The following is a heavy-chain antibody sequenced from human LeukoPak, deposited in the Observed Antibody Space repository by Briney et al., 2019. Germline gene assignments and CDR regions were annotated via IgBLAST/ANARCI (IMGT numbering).Heavy chain of an antibody. CDR3: AREAVGYDNSGYYSSYLYYMDV. V-gene: IGHV4-4*07. Sequence: PSETLSLTSTVSGGSISSYYWRSIRQPAGKGLEWIGGIYTSGRTDSNPSLKGRVTMSADTSKSQFSLKMSSVTAADTAVYYCAREAVGYDNSGYYSSYLYYMDVWGKGTTVTVSS. J-gene: IGHJ6*03. D-gene: IGHD3-22*01. CDR2: IYTSGRT. CDR1: GGSISSYY.